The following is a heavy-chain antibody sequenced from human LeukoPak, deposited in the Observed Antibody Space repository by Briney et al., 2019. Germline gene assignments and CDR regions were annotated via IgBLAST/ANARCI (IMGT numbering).Heavy chain of an antibody. CDR1: GFTFSSYA. D-gene: IGHD7-27*01. J-gene: IGHJ4*02. CDR2: ISYDGSNK. V-gene: IGHV3-30*14. CDR3: AKTGGPWD. Sequence: GGSLRLSCAASGFTFSSYAMHWVRQAPGKGLEWVAVISYDGSNKYYADSVKGRFTISRDNSKNTLYLQLNSLRAEDTAVYYCAKTGGPWDWGQGTLVTVSS.